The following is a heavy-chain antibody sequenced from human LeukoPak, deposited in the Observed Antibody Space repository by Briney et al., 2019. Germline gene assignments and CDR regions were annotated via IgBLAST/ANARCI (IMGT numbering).Heavy chain of an antibody. CDR1: GYSFTSYW. D-gene: IGHD4-17*01. V-gene: IGHV5-51*01. CDR3: ARRAVTVTEHRRGAFDI. J-gene: IGHJ3*02. CDR2: IYPGDSDT. Sequence: GESLKISCKGSGYSFTSYWIGWVRQMPGKGLEWMGIIYPGDSDTRYSPSFQGQVTISADKSISTAYLQWSSLKASDSAMYYCARRAVTVTEHRRGAFDIWGQGTMVTVSS.